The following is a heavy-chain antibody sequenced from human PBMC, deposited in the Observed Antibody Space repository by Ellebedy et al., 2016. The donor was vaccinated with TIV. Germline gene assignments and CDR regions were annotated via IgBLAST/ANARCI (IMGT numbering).Heavy chain of an antibody. J-gene: IGHJ4*02. CDR1: GGTFSSYA. Sequence: SVKVSCXASGGTFSSYAISWVRQAPGQGLEWMGGIIPIFGTANYAQKFQGRVTITADESTSTAYMELSSLRSEDTAVYYCARAPGLNHGIAVAGYYFDYWGQGTLVTVSS. D-gene: IGHD6-19*01. CDR3: ARAPGLNHGIAVAGYYFDY. CDR2: IIPIFGTA. V-gene: IGHV1-69*13.